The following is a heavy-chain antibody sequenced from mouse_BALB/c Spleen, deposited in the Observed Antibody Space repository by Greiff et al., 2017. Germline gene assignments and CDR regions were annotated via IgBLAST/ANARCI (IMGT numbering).Heavy chain of an antibody. J-gene: IGHJ3*01. Sequence: EVLLVESGGGLVQPGGSLRLSCATSGYTFTDYYMSWVRQPPGQALEWLGFIRNKANGNTTEYSVSVKGRFTISRDTSRSILYLQMNTLRAEDGATYYCARAVRGWFADWGQGTLVTVSA. CDR3: ARAVRGWFAD. CDR1: GYTFTDYY. CDR2: IRNKANGNTT. D-gene: IGHD6-1*01. V-gene: IGHV7-3*02.